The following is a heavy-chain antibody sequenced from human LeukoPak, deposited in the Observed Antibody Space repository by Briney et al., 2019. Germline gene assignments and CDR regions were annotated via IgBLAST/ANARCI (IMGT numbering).Heavy chain of an antibody. J-gene: IGHJ6*03. D-gene: IGHD5-12*01. V-gene: IGHV1-46*01. CDR3: AGRKYSGDDYGGYYYYYYMDV. Sequence: GASVKVSCKASGYTFTRHYMHWVRQAPGQGLEWMGIINPSGDITSYAQKFQGRVTMTADESTSTAYMELSSLRSEDTAIYYCAGRKYSGDDYGGYYYYYYMDVWGKGTTVTISS. CDR1: GYTFTRHY. CDR2: INPSGDIT.